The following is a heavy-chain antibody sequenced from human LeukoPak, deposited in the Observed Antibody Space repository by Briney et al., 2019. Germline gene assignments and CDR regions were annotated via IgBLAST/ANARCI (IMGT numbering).Heavy chain of an antibody. CDR1: GGSISSYY. V-gene: IGHV4-59*01. CDR2: IYYSGST. Sequence: PSETLSFTCTVSGGSISSYYWSWIRQPPGKGLEWIGYIYYSGSTNYNPSLKSRVTISVDTSKNQFSLKLSSVTAADTAVYYCARDGYNFAFDIWGQGTMVTVSS. CDR3: ARDGYNFAFDI. J-gene: IGHJ3*02. D-gene: IGHD5-24*01.